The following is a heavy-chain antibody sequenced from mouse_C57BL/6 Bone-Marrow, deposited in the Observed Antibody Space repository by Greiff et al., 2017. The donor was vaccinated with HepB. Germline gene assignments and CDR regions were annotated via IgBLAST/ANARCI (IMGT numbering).Heavy chain of an antibody. V-gene: IGHV1-15*01. CDR2: IDPETGGT. Sequence: VKLVESGAELVRPGASVTLSCKASGYTFTDYEMHWVKQTPVHGLEWIGAIDPETGGTAYNQKFKGKAILTADKSSSTAYMELRSLTSEDSAVYYCTRSGLLPVWGTGTTVTVSS. D-gene: IGHD2-3*01. CDR1: GYTFTDYE. CDR3: TRSGLLPV. J-gene: IGHJ1*03.